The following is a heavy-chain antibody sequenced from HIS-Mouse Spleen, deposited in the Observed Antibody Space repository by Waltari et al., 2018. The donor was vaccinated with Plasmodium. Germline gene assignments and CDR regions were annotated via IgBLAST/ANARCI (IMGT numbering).Heavy chain of an antibody. CDR1: GFTFSSYA. CDR2: ISGSGGST. V-gene: IGHV3-23*01. CDR3: ARDQGYDFWSAQNWFDP. J-gene: IGHJ5*02. Sequence: EVQLLESGGGLVQPGGSLRLSCAASGFTFSSYAMSWVRQAPGKGLEWVSAISGSGGSTYYADSGKGRFTISRDNSKNTLYLQMNSLRAEDTAVYYCARDQGYDFWSAQNWFDPWGQGTLVTVSS. D-gene: IGHD3-3*01.